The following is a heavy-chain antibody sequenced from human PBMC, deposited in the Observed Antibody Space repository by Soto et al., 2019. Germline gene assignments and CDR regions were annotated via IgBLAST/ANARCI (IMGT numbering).Heavy chain of an antibody. CDR1: GGTFSSYA. CDR2: IIPIFGTA. D-gene: IGHD3-10*01. CDR3: ARAANREYYFDY. Sequence: QVQLVQSGAELKKPGSSVKVSCKASGGTFSSYAISWVRQAPGQGLEWMGGIIPIFGTANYAQKFQGRVTITADESTSTAYMELSSLRSEDTALYYCARAANREYYFDYWGQGTLVTVSS. V-gene: IGHV1-69*01. J-gene: IGHJ4*02.